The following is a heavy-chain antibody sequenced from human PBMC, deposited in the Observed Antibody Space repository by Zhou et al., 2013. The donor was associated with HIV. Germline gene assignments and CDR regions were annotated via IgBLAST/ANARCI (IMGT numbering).Heavy chain of an antibody. CDR2: IVPIFATP. Sequence: QVQLVQSGAEMKKPGSSVKVSCKAFGRTFSSYAINWVRQAPGQGLEWIGGIVPIFATPNYAQKFEGRVTITADESTSTVYMKLKRLSSDDTAVYYCARDRDVVPIVAATSWFDSWGRGTLVTVSS. CDR3: ARDRDVVPIVAATSWFDS. V-gene: IGHV1-69*12. J-gene: IGHJ5*01. D-gene: IGHD2-15*01. CDR1: GRTFSSYA.